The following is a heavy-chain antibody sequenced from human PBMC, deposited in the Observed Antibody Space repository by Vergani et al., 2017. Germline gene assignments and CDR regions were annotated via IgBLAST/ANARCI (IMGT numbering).Heavy chain of an antibody. Sequence: HVHFVVSGGCVVPPGRSLRLSCAASGFTFNQYGMHWVRQAPGKGLEWVAVTWYDGNNKQYADSVKGRFTISRDNSKSTMYLQMNSLRDEDTGVYYCARDLRLLYNRFDPWGQGTLVTVSS. D-gene: IGHD1-14*01. CDR3: ARDLRLLYNRFDP. V-gene: IGHV3-33*01. CDR1: GFTFNQYG. CDR2: TWYDGNNK. J-gene: IGHJ5*02.